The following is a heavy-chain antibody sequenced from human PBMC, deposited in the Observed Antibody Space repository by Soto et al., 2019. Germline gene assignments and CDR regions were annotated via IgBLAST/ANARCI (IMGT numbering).Heavy chain of an antibody. V-gene: IGHV4-39*07. Sequence: SETLSLTCTVSGGSISSSSYYWGWIRQPPGKGLEWIGSIYYSGSTYYNPSLKSRVTISVDMSKNQFSLKLSSVTAADTAVYYCARDQGTMIAAVIYDAFDIWGQGTMVTVSS. CDR1: GGSISSSSYY. CDR2: IYYSGST. CDR3: ARDQGTMIAAVIYDAFDI. J-gene: IGHJ3*02. D-gene: IGHD3-22*01.